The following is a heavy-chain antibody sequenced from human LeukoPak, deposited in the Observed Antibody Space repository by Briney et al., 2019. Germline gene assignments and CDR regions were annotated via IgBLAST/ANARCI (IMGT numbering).Heavy chain of an antibody. V-gene: IGHV3-7*03. CDR3: AREGGLLWFGELTGPYYFDY. D-gene: IGHD3-10*01. Sequence: PGGSLRLSCAASGFTFSSYWMSWVRQAPGKGLEWVANIKQDGSEKYYVDSVKGRFTISRDNAKNSLHLQMNSLRAEDTAVYYCAREGGLLWFGELTGPYYFDYWGQGTLVTVSS. CDR2: IKQDGSEK. CDR1: GFTFSSYW. J-gene: IGHJ4*02.